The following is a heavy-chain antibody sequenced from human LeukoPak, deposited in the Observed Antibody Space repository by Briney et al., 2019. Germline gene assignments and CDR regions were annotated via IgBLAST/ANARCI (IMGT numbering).Heavy chain of an antibody. CDR3: ARDYGGNFFFDY. Sequence: SQTLSLTCTVSGGSISSGSYYWSWIRQPAGKGLEWIGRIYTSGSTNYNPSLKSRVTISVDTSKNQFSLKLSSVTAADTAVYYCARDYGGNFFFDYWGQGTLVTVSS. CDR1: GGSISSGSYY. CDR2: IYTSGST. D-gene: IGHD4-23*01. V-gene: IGHV4-61*02. J-gene: IGHJ4*02.